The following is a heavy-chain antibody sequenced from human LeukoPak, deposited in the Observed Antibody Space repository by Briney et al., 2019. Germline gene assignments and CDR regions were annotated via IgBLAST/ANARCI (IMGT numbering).Heavy chain of an antibody. CDR2: INRDGSST. Sequence: GGSLRLSCAASGFTFSSYWMHWVRHAPGKGLVWVSRINRDGSSTSYADSVKGRFTISRDNAKNTLYLQMNSLRAEDTAVYYCARDFQGYYYDSSGYSNWFDPWGQGTLVTVSS. J-gene: IGHJ5*02. V-gene: IGHV3-74*01. CDR1: GFTFSSYW. D-gene: IGHD3-22*01. CDR3: ARDFQGYYYDSSGYSNWFDP.